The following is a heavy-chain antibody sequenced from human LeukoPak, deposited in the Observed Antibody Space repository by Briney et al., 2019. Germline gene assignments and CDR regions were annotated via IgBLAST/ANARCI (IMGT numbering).Heavy chain of an antibody. CDR2: ISGSGGST. CDR3: AKRQAIGYCGGGSCYSPPIDY. Sequence: GGSLRLSCAASGFTFSSYAMSWVRQAPGKGLEWVSAISGSGGSTYYADSVKGRFTISRDNSKNTLYLQMNSLRAEDTAVYYCAKRQAIGYCGGGSCYSPPIDYWGQGTLVTVSS. V-gene: IGHV3-23*01. J-gene: IGHJ4*02. CDR1: GFTFSSYA. D-gene: IGHD2-15*01.